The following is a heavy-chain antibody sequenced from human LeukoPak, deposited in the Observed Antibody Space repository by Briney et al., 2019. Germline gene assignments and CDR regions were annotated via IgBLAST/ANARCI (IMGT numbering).Heavy chain of an antibody. CDR2: IYTSGST. J-gene: IGHJ3*02. CDR3: ARFDSGYCSGGSCYALHAFDI. CDR1: GGSISSYY. D-gene: IGHD2-15*01. V-gene: IGHV4-4*07. Sequence: PSETLSLTCTVSGGSISSYYWSWIRQPAGKGLEWIGRIYTSGSTNYNPSLKSRVTMSVDTSKNQFSLKLSSVTAADTAVYYCARFDSGYCSGGSCYALHAFDIWGQGTMVTVSS.